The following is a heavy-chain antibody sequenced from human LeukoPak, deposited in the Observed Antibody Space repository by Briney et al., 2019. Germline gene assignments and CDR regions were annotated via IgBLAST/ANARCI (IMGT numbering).Heavy chain of an antibody. D-gene: IGHD3-9*01. CDR3: ARSDILTPEAFDY. CDR1: GYTFTNYY. CDR2: INPSGGST. V-gene: IGHV1-46*01. Sequence: ASVKVSCKASGYTFTNYYMHWVRQAPGQGLEWMGVINPSGGSTNYAQKFQGRVAMTRDTSMGTLYMELSSLRSDDTAVYYCARSDILTPEAFDYWGQGTLVTVSS. J-gene: IGHJ4*02.